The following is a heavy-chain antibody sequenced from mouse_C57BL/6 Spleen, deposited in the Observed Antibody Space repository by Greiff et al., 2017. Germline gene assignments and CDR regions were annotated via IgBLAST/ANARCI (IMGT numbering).Heavy chain of an antibody. CDR3: ARDYGSSPWYFDV. D-gene: IGHD1-1*01. CDR2: INYDGSST. Sequence: EVHLVESEGGLVQPGSSMKLSCTASGFTFSDYYMAWVRQVPEKGLEWVANINYDGSSTYYLDSLKSRFIISRDNAKNILYLQMSSLKSEDTATYYCARDYGSSPWYFDVWGTGTTVTVSS. J-gene: IGHJ1*03. V-gene: IGHV5-16*01. CDR1: GFTFSDYY.